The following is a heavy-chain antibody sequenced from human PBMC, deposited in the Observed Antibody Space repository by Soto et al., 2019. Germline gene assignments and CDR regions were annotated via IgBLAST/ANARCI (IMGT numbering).Heavy chain of an antibody. Sequence: SLQVSCQASVATFSPYATTFVRAAPGQGLEWMGGIIPIFGTANYAQKFQGRVTITADESTSTAYMELSSLRSEDTAVYYCARGSSRINWFDPWGQGNLVKFSS. CDR3: ARGSSRINWFDP. CDR2: IIPIFGTA. J-gene: IGHJ5*02. V-gene: IGHV1-69*01. CDR1: VATFSPYA.